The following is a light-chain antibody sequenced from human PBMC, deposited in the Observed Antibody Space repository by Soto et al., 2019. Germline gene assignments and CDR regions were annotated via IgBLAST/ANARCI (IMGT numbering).Light chain of an antibody. V-gene: IGKV3-15*01. CDR1: QSVSSN. CDR3: QQYNVWPT. Sequence: EIVMTQTKDTLSVSPGERATLSCRASQSVSSNLAWYQQKPGQAPRLLIYGASTRATGTPTRFSGSGSGTKFTLTIFCLQSEDFAVYYCQQYNVWPTFGQGTKVDI. J-gene: IGKJ1*01. CDR2: GAS.